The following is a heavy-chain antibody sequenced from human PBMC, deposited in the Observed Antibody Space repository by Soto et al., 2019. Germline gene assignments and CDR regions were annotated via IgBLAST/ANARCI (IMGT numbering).Heavy chain of an antibody. D-gene: IGHD2-2*01. CDR3: ARDSQFSTATCYFSRYGVFAD. CDR2: IWYDGSNT. Sequence: QVQLVESGGGVVQPGRSLRLSCAASGFIFSSYGMHWVRQAPGKGLEWVAVIWYDGSNTYYADSVKGRFTISRDNSKNTVSLQMNSLRAEDTAVYYCARDSQFSTATCYFSRYGVFADWGQGALVTVSS. V-gene: IGHV3-33*01. CDR1: GFIFSSYG. J-gene: IGHJ3*01.